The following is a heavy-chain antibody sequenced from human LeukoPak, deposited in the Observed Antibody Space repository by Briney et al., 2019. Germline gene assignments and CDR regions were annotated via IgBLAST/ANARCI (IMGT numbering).Heavy chain of an antibody. Sequence: PGGSLRLSCAASGFTFSGSAMHWVRQASGKGLEWVGRIRSKANSYATAYAASVKGRFTISRDDSKNTAYLQMNSLKTEDTAVYYCTRYRLAAAGYNWFDPWGQGTLVTVSS. V-gene: IGHV3-73*01. D-gene: IGHD6-13*01. CDR2: IRSKANSYAT. CDR3: TRYRLAAAGYNWFDP. J-gene: IGHJ5*02. CDR1: GFTFSGSA.